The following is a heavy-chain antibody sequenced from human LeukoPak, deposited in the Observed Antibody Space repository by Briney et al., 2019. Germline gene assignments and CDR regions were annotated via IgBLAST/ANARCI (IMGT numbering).Heavy chain of an antibody. Sequence: GGSLRLSCAGSGFSFSYQGMNWVRQAPGKGLEWVSYISSTGSIIYYADSVKGRFTFSRDNAKNSLYLQMNSLRVEDTAVYYCARDRPPSRTYPIFDYWGQGILVTVSS. D-gene: IGHD2-2*01. CDR1: GFSFSYQG. J-gene: IGHJ4*02. CDR2: ISSTGSII. V-gene: IGHV3-48*04. CDR3: ARDRPPSRTYPIFDY.